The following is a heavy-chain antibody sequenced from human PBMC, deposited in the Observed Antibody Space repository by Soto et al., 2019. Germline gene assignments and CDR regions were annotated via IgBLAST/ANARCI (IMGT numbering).Heavy chain of an antibody. CDR1: EFTFW. Sequence: GGSLRLSCEASEFTFWMRWVRQAPGAGLVWVSRINRDGSTAGYADFVMGRFTISRDSAKNTVYLQMNSLRDEDTAVYYCARALTYGGSYLQAFDVWGQGTMVTVSS. CDR3: ARALTYGGSYLQAFDV. J-gene: IGHJ3*01. CDR2: INRDGSTA. D-gene: IGHD3-10*01. V-gene: IGHV3-74*01.